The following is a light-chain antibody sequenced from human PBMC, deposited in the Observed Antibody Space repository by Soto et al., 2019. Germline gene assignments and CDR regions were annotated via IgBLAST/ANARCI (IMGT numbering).Light chain of an antibody. CDR2: KAS. CDR3: QQYNSYSPT. CDR1: QSISTW. V-gene: IGKV1-5*03. Sequence: NQLTQSPSSLSASEGDRVTISCRASQSISTWLAWYQQEPGKAPKLLIHKASSLQSGVPTRFSGSGSGTDFTLTISSLHPDDFATYYCQQYNSYSPTFGQGTKVDIK. J-gene: IGKJ1*01.